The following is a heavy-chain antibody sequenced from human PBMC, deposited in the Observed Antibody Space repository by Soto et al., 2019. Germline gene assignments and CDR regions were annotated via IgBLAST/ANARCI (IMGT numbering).Heavy chain of an antibody. CDR1: GFSFGSYA. J-gene: IGHJ4*02. V-gene: IGHV3-23*01. CDR3: ARWSYLDY. Sequence: GESLKISCAASGFSFGSYALSWVRQAPGKGLEWVSTISGSDGKTFYADSVKGRFSISRDTSQSTLYLQMNSLRADDTAIYYCARWSYLDYWGQGTRVTVSS. CDR2: ISGSDGKT. D-gene: IGHD3-3*01.